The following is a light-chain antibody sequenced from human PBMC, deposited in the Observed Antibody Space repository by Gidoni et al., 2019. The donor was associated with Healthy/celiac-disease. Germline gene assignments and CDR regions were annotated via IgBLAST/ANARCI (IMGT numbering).Light chain of an antibody. CDR2: EGS. J-gene: IGLJ2*01. CDR1: SSDVGSYHL. V-gene: IGLV2-23*01. CDR3: CSYAGSSTLVV. Sequence: QSALTQPASGSGSPGQSITISCTGTSSDVGSYHLVSWYQQHPGKAPKLMIYEGSKRPSGVSNRFSGSKSGNTASLTISGLQAEDEADYYCCSYAGSSTLVVFGGGTKLTVL.